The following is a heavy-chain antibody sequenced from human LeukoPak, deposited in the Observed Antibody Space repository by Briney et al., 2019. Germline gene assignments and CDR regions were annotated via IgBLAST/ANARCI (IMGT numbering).Heavy chain of an antibody. D-gene: IGHD3-9*01. J-gene: IGHJ5*02. Sequence: SETLSLTCTVSGGSISSGSYYWSWIRQPAGKGLEWIGRIYTSGSTNYNPSLKSRVTISVDTSENQFSLKLSSVTAADTAVYYCARSSRYFDWLSPRGWFDPWGQGTLVTVSS. V-gene: IGHV4-61*02. CDR1: GGSISSGSYY. CDR2: IYTSGST. CDR3: ARSSRYFDWLSPRGWFDP.